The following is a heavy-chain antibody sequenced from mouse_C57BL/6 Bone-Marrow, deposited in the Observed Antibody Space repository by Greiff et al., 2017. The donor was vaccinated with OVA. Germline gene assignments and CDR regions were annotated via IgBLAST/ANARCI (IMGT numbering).Heavy chain of an antibody. Sequence: QVQLQQPGAELVMPGASVKLSCKASGYTFTSYWMHWVKQRPGQGLEWIGEIDPSDSYTNYNPKFKGKSTLTVDKSSSTAYMQLSSLTSEDSAVYYCARGATYDYEGDWFAYWGQGTLVTVSA. CDR1: GYTFTSYW. V-gene: IGHV1-69*01. D-gene: IGHD2-4*01. CDR2: IDPSDSYT. CDR3: ARGATYDYEGDWFAY. J-gene: IGHJ3*01.